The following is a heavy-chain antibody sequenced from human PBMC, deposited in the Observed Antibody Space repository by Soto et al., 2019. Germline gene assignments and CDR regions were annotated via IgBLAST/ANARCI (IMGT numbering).Heavy chain of an antibody. CDR1: GFTFDDYA. V-gene: IGHV3-9*01. D-gene: IGHD3-10*01. CDR2: ISWNSGSI. J-gene: IGHJ6*02. Sequence: EVQLVESGGGLVQPGRSLRLSCAASGFTFDDYAMHWVRQAPGKGLEWVSGISWNSGSIGYADSVKGRFTISRDNAKNSLYLQMDRLGDDDTALYYCAKDTAMAGDYYYYYGMDVWGQGTTVTVSS. CDR3: AKDTAMAGDYYYYYGMDV.